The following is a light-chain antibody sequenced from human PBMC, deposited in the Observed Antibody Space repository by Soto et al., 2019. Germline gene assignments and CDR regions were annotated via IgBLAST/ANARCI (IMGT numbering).Light chain of an antibody. CDR2: EVS. CDR1: SSDVGGYNY. Sequence: QSALTQPASVSGSPGQSITISCTGTSSDVGGYNYVSWYQHHPGKAPKLMIYEVSNRPSGVSNRFSGSKSGNTASLTISGLQAEEEADFYCSSYTGITTAVFGGGTKVTVL. V-gene: IGLV2-14*01. J-gene: IGLJ3*02. CDR3: SSYTGITTAV.